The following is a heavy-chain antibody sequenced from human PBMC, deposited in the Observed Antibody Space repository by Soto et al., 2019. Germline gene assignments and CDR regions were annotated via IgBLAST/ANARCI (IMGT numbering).Heavy chain of an antibody. CDR1: GFTFSSYA. D-gene: IGHD2-2*01. CDR3: AKGPYRSSTSCYGFGWFDP. Sequence: EVQLLESGGGLVQPGGSLRLSCAASGFTFSSYAMSWVRQAPGKGLEWVSAISGSGGSTYYADSVKGRFTISRDNSKNTLYLQMNSLRAEDTAVYYCAKGPYRSSTSCYGFGWFDPWGQGTLVTVSS. J-gene: IGHJ5*02. V-gene: IGHV3-23*01. CDR2: ISGSGGST.